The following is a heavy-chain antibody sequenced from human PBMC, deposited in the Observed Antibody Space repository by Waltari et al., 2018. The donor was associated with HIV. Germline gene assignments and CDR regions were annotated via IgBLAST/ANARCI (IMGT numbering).Heavy chain of an antibody. CDR2: IYYSGST. CDR1: GGAISSSSYY. Sequence: QLQLQESGPGLVKPSETLSLTCTVSGGAISSSSYYWGWIRQPPGKGVVWIGSIYYSGSTYYNPSLKSRVTISVDTSKNQFSLKLSSVTAADTAVYYCARQQYCSGGSCPYNWFDPWGQGTLVTVSS. D-gene: IGHD2-15*01. CDR3: ARQQYCSGGSCPYNWFDP. V-gene: IGHV4-39*01. J-gene: IGHJ5*02.